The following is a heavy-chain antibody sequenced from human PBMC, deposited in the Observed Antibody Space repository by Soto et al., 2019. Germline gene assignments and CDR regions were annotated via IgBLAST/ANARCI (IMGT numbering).Heavy chain of an antibody. J-gene: IGHJ5*02. D-gene: IGHD3-16*01. CDR2: INYSGST. Sequence: SETLSLTCAVYGGSFSGYYWSWIRQPPGKGLEWIGKINYSGSTNYNPSLKSRVTTSVDTSKNQFSLKLTSVTAADTAIYYCARAIHYADPAQEWFGPWGQGTLVTVSS. CDR1: GGSFSGYY. CDR3: ARAIHYADPAQEWFGP. V-gene: IGHV4-34*01.